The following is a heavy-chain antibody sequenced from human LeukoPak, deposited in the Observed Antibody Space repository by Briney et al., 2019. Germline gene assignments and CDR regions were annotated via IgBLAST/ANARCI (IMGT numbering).Heavy chain of an antibody. CDR2: IYWDNNK. V-gene: IGHV2-5*02. CDR1: GFSLTTTGVG. J-gene: IGHJ4*02. Sequence: SGPTLVNPTQTLTLTRTFSGFSLTTTGVGVGWIRQPPGKALEWLALIYWDNNKLYSPSLKSRLTITKDTSKNQVVLTMTNMDPVDTATYYCAHYGDYRFLYYFDHWGQGTLVTVSS. D-gene: IGHD4-17*01. CDR3: AHYGDYRFLYYFDH.